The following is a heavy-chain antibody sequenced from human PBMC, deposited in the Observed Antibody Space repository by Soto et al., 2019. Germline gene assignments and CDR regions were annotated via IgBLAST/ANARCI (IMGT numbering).Heavy chain of an antibody. J-gene: IGHJ2*01. D-gene: IGHD5-12*01. CDR3: ARGRGDGYNQDWYFDL. CDR2: INNGRSS. CDR1: GGSFSGYY. V-gene: IGHV4-34*01. Sequence: PSETLSLTCAVYGGSFSGYYWSWIRQPPGKGLEWIGEINNGRSSNYNPSLKSRVSMSVGTSNNQFSLKLTSVTAADTAMYYCARGRGDGYNQDWYFDLWGRGTPVTVSS.